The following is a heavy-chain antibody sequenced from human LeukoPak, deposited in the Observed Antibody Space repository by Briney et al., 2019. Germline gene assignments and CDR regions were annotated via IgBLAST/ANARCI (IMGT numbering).Heavy chain of an antibody. CDR1: GFTFSIYW. Sequence: GGSLRLSCAASGFTFSIYWMTWVRQAPGKGLEWVANIKQDGSEKYYVDSVKGRFTISRDNAKNSLFLQMNSLRAEDTAVYCCAKDFIGYFDYWGQGTLVTVSS. D-gene: IGHD3-10*01. CDR3: AKDFIGYFDY. V-gene: IGHV3-7*03. J-gene: IGHJ4*02. CDR2: IKQDGSEK.